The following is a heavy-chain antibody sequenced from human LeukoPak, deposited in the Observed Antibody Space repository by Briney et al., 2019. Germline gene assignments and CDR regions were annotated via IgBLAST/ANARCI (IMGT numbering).Heavy chain of an antibody. V-gene: IGHV1-46*01. J-gene: IGHJ5*02. D-gene: IGHD6-13*01. CDR1: GYTFTSYY. CDR3: ASAGIAAAGRYHWFDP. Sequence: ASVKVSCKASGYTFTSYYMHWVRQAPGQGLEWMGIINPSGGSTSYAQKFQGRVTMIRDTSTSTVYMELSSLRSEDTAVYYCASAGIAAAGRYHWFDPWGQGTLVTVSS. CDR2: INPSGGST.